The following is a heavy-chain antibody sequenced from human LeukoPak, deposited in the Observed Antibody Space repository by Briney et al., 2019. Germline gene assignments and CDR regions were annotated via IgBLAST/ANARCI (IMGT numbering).Heavy chain of an antibody. V-gene: IGHV4-34*01. CDR2: INRSGST. J-gene: IGHJ4*02. Sequence: SETLSLTCAVYGGSFSGYYWSWIRQPPGKGLEWIGEINRSGSTNYNPSLKSRVTISVDTSKNQFSLKLSSVTAADTAVYYCARAYQGFWSGYPLDYWGQGTLVTVSS. CDR1: GGSFSGYY. D-gene: IGHD3-3*01. CDR3: ARAYQGFWSGYPLDY.